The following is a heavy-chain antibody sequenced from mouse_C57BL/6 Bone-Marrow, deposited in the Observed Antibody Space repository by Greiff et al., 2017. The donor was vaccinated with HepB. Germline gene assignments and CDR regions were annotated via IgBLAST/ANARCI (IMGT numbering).Heavy chain of an antibody. CDR2: IDPETGGT. Sequence: VHLVESGAELVRPGASVTLSCKASGYTFTDYEMHWVKQTPVHGLEWIGAIDPETGGTAYNQKFKGKAILTADKSSSTAYMELRSLTSGDSAVYYCTDYYGSSPPFAYWGQGTLVTVSA. CDR1: GYTFTDYE. CDR3: TDYYGSSPPFAY. D-gene: IGHD1-1*01. V-gene: IGHV1-15*01. J-gene: IGHJ3*01.